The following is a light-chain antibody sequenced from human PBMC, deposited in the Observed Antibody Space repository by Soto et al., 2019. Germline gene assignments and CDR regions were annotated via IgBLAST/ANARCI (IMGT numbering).Light chain of an antibody. Sequence: DIVMTQSTYSLALSLVERATINCKSSQRVLFSYNNKNFLAWYQQRPGQPPKLLIYWASTRESGVPDRFRGSGSGTDFTLTITSLQAEDVAVYYCQQYESTPPTFGQGTKLEIK. CDR2: WAS. CDR3: QQYESTPPT. CDR1: QRVLFSYNNKNF. J-gene: IGKJ2*01. V-gene: IGKV4-1*01.